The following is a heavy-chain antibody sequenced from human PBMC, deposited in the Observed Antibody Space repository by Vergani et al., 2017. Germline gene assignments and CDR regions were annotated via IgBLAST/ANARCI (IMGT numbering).Heavy chain of an antibody. V-gene: IGHV3-21*01. CDR3: ARGFLVGATSWGYYFDY. J-gene: IGHJ4*02. CDR2: ISSSSSYI. D-gene: IGHD1-26*01. Sequence: VQLVESGGGVVQPGRSLRLSCAASGFTFSSYSMNWVRQAPGRGLEWVSSISSSSSYIYYADSVKGRFTISRDNAKNSLYLQMNSLRAEDTAVYYCARGFLVGATSWGYYFDYWGQGTLVTVSS. CDR1: GFTFSSYS.